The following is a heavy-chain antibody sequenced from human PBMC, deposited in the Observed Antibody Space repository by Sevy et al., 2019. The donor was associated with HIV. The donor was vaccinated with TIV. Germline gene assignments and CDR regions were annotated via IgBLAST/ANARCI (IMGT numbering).Heavy chain of an antibody. CDR2: INPSNGGR. V-gene: IGHV1-2*02. CDR3: ARSADSGSYYDY. D-gene: IGHD1-26*01. J-gene: IGHJ4*02. CDR1: GYTLTSHY. Sequence: ASVKVSCKASGYTLTSHYMHWVRQAPGQGLQWMGWINPSNGGRHYAKRFQGRVTMTRDTSISTAYMQLSSLTSDDTAVYYCARSADSGSYYDYWGQGTLVTVSS.